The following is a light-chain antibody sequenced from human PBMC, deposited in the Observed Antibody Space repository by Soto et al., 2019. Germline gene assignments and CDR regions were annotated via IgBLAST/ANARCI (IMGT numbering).Light chain of an antibody. Sequence: QSALTQPASVSGSPGQSITIFCTGTSSDVGGYNYVSWYQQHPGKAPKLMIYEVSNRPSGVSNRFSGSKSGNTASLTISGLQAEDEADYYCSSYTSSSTLEVFGGGTKLTVL. CDR3: SSYTSSSTLEV. CDR2: EVS. V-gene: IGLV2-14*01. J-gene: IGLJ3*02. CDR1: SSDVGGYNY.